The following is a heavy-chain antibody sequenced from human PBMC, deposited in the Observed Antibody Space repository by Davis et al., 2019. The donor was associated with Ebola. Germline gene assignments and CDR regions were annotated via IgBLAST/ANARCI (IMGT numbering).Heavy chain of an antibody. CDR3: ARDTYSSGWYPDY. CDR1: GYSFTNYW. V-gene: IGHV5-51*01. J-gene: IGHJ4*02. D-gene: IGHD6-19*01. Sequence: GESLKISCKGSGYSFTNYWIGWVRQMPGKGLEWMGIIYPGDSATRYSPSFQGQVTISADKSISTAYLQWSSLKASDTAMYYCARDTYSSGWYPDYWGQGTLVTVAS. CDR2: IYPGDSAT.